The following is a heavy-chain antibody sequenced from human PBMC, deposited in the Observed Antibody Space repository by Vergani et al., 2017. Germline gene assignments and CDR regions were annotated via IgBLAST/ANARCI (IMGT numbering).Heavy chain of an antibody. V-gene: IGHV1-69*01. J-gene: IGHJ4*02. CDR2: ILPIFGTT. D-gene: IGHD3-22*01. CDR3: ARVTYYYDSSGYYSY. CDR1: GSTFNNYA. Sequence: QVQLVQSGAEVKKPGSSVKVSCKASGSTFNNYAISWVRQAPGQGLEWMGGILPIFGTTNYAQKFQGRVTITADESTSTAYMELSSLRSEDTAVYYCARVTYYYDSSGYYSYWGQGTLVTVSS.